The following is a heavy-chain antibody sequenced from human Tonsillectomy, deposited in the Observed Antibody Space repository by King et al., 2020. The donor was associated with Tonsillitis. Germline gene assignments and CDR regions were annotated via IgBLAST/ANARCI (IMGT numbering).Heavy chain of an antibody. CDR2: TYYRSKWYN. D-gene: IGHD2-2*01. Sequence: VQLQQSGPGLVKPSQTLSLTCAISGDSVSSNSAAWNWIRQSPSRGLEWLGRTYYRSKWYNDYAVSVKSRITINPDTSKNQFSLQLNSVTPEDTAVYYCARFKLGYCSSTSCSHAFAIWGQGTMVTVSS. CDR1: GDSVSSNSAA. V-gene: IGHV6-1*01. J-gene: IGHJ3*02. CDR3: ARFKLGYCSSTSCSHAFAI.